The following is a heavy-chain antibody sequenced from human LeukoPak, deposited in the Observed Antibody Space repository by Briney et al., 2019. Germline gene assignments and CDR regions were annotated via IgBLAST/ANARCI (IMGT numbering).Heavy chain of an antibody. CDR2: IYYSGST. V-gene: IGHV4-59*01. J-gene: IGHJ4*02. CDR3: ARDRGEQTGPDY. Sequence: PSETLSLTCTVSGGSISSYYWSWIRQPPGKGLEWIGYIYYSGSTNYNPSLKSRVTISVDTSKNQFSLKLSSVTAADTAVYYCARDRGEQTGPDYWGQGTLVTVSS. D-gene: IGHD3-10*01. CDR1: GGSISSYY.